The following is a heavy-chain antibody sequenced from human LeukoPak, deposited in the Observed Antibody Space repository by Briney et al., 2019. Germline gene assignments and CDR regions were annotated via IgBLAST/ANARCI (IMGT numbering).Heavy chain of an antibody. D-gene: IGHD3-22*01. J-gene: IGHJ5*02. V-gene: IGHV1-69*05. CDR2: IIPIFGTA. Sequence: GASVKVSCKASGGTFISYAMSWVRQAPGQGLEWMGGIIPIFGTANYAQKFQGRVTMTRDTSTSTVYMELSSLRSKDTAVYYCARDSVAITIIVVVWNWFDPWGQGTLVTVSS. CDR1: GGTFISYA. CDR3: ARDSVAITIIVVVWNWFDP.